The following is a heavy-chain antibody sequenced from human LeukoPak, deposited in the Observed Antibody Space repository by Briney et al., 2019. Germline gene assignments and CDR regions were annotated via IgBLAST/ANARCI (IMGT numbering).Heavy chain of an antibody. D-gene: IGHD3-3*01. CDR1: GFTFSDYW. Sequence: GGSLRLSCAASGFTFSDYWMSWVRQAPGKGLVWVANIKQDGIEKYYLDSVKGRFTVSRDNAKNSLYLQMDSLRAEDTAVYYCAAGRRFLEWFFPFDYWGQGTLVTVSS. J-gene: IGHJ4*02. V-gene: IGHV3-7*01. CDR2: IKQDGIEK. CDR3: AAGRRFLEWFFPFDY.